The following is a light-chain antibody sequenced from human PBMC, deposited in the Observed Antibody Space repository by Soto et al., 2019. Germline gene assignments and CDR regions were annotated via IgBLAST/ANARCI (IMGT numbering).Light chain of an antibody. CDR3: QKGVT. V-gene: IGKV3-20*01. Sequence: EIVLTQSPGTLSLSPGERATLSCRASQSVSSSYLAWYQQKPGQAPRLLIYGASSRATGIPDRFSGSGSGTDFTHSISRLEPEECAVYYCQKGVTFGHGTRLEIK. J-gene: IGKJ5*01. CDR2: GAS. CDR1: QSVSSSY.